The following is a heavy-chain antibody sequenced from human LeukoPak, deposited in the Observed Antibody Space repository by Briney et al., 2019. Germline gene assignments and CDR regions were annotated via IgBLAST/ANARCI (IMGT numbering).Heavy chain of an antibody. J-gene: IGHJ2*01. CDR2: ISYDGSNK. D-gene: IGHD4-23*01. Sequence: GGSLRLSCAASGLTFSSYGMHWVRQAPGKGLEWVAVISYDGSNKYYADSVKGRFTISRDNSKNTLYLQMNSLRAEDTAVYYCAKGPGGNSFPRYFDLWGRGTLVTVSS. V-gene: IGHV3-30*18. CDR1: GLTFSSYG. CDR3: AKGPGGNSFPRYFDL.